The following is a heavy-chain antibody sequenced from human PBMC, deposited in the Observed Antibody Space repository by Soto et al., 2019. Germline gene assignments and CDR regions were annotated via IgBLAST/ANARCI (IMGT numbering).Heavy chain of an antibody. CDR1: GFTFSNYG. Sequence: GGSLRLSCAASGFTFSNYGMHWVRQAPGKGLEWVAVTSYDGSNKYYADSVKGRFTISRDNSKNTVHLQMNSLRAEDTAVYYCAKARTYYDFWSGYFDYWGQGTQVTVSS. J-gene: IGHJ4*02. D-gene: IGHD3-3*01. CDR3: AKARTYYDFWSGYFDY. V-gene: IGHV3-30*18. CDR2: TSYDGSNK.